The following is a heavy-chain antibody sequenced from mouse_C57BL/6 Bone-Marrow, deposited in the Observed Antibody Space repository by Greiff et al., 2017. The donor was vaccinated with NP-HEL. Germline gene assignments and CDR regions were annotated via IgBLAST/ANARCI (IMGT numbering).Heavy chain of an antibody. CDR3: ARGSYYSNYEDAMDY. J-gene: IGHJ4*01. Sequence: QVHVKQPGAELVMPGASVKLSCKASGYTFTSYWMHWVKQRPGQGLEWIGEIDPSDSYTNYNQKFKGKSTLTVDKSSSTAYMQLSSLTSEDSAVYYCARGSYYSNYEDAMDYWGQGTSVTVSS. CDR2: IDPSDSYT. D-gene: IGHD2-5*01. CDR1: GYTFTSYW. V-gene: IGHV1-69*01.